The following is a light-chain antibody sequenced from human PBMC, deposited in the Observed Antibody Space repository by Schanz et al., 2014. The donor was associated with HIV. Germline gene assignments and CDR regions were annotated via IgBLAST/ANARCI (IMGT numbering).Light chain of an antibody. V-gene: IGLV4-69*01. CDR1: SGHSSYA. Sequence: QLVLTQSPSASASLGDSVKVTCTLSSGHSSYAIAWHQQQPEKGPRHLMKLNSDGSHSKGDGIPDRFSGSSSGAERYLTISSLQSEDEADYYCQTWDTGTWVFGGGTKVTVL. CDR2: LNSDGSH. J-gene: IGLJ3*02. CDR3: QTWDTGTWV.